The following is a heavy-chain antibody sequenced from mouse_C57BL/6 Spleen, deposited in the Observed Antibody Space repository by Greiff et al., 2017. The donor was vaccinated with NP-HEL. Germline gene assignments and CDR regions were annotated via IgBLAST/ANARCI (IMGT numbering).Heavy chain of an antibody. Sequence: VQLQQPGAELVMPGASVKLSCKASGYTFTSYWMHWVKQRPGQGLEWIGEIDPSDSYTNYNQKFKGKSTLTVDKSSSTAYMQLSSLTSEDSAVYYCARGTVVATPDYWGQGTTLTVSS. J-gene: IGHJ2*01. V-gene: IGHV1-69*01. D-gene: IGHD1-1*01. CDR3: ARGTVVATPDY. CDR2: IDPSDSYT. CDR1: GYTFTSYW.